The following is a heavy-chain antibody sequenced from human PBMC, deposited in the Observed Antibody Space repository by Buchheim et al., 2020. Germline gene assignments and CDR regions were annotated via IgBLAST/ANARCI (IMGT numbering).Heavy chain of an antibody. CDR3: ARGLTEAVVPAATKGYIDY. Sequence: QVQLQESGPGLVKPSQTLSLTCTVPGGSISSGGYYWSWIRQHPGKGLEWIGYIYYSGSTYYNPSLKSRVTISVDTSKNQFSLKLSSVTAADTAVYYCARGLTEAVVPAATKGYIDYWGQGTL. CDR1: GGSISSGGYY. V-gene: IGHV4-31*03. D-gene: IGHD2-2*01. CDR2: IYYSGST. J-gene: IGHJ4*02.